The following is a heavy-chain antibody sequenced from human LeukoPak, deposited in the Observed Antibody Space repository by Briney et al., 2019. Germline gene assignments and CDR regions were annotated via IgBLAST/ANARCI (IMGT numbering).Heavy chain of an antibody. J-gene: IGHJ5*02. CDR2: IRYDGSNK. CDR1: GFTFSSYG. D-gene: IGHD1-26*01. CDR3: ARHPWDLLIAQWNWFDP. Sequence: GGSLRLSCAASGFTFSSYGMHWVRQAPGKGLEWVAFIRYDGSNKYYADSVKGRFTISRDNSKNTLYLQMNSLRAEDTAVYYCARHPWDLLIAQWNWFDPWGQGTLVTVSS. V-gene: IGHV3-30*02.